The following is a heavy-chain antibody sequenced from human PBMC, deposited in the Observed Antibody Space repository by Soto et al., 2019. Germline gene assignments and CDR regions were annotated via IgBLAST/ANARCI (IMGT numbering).Heavy chain of an antibody. CDR2: MWYDGSNK. D-gene: IGHD1-1*01. CDR1: GFTFSSYG. Sequence: QPGGSLRLSCTASGFTFSSYGMHWVRQAPGKGLEWVAVMWYDGSNKYYADSVKGRFTISRDNSKNTLYLQMNSLRAEDTAVYYCAREGGTGDAREFDYWGQGTLVTVSS. V-gene: IGHV3-33*01. CDR3: AREGGTGDAREFDY. J-gene: IGHJ4*02.